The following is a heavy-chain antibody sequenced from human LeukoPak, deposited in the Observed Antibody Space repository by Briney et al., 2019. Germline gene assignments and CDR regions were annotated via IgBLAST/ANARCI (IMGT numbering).Heavy chain of an antibody. J-gene: IGHJ4*02. V-gene: IGHV1-3*01. CDR2: INAGNGNT. CDR1: GYTFTSYA. D-gene: IGHD1-26*01. Sequence: ASVKVSCKASGYTFTSYAMHWVRQAPGQRLEWMGWINAGNGNTKYSQKLQGRVTITRDTSASTAYMELSSLRSEDTAVYYCARGLSGSYYFNYWGQGTLVTVSS. CDR3: ARGLSGSYYFNY.